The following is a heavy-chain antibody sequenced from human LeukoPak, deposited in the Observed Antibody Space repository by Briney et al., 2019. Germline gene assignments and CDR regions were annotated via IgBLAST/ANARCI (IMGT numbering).Heavy chain of an antibody. CDR3: ARHRYSYDYSFDH. J-gene: IGHJ4*02. D-gene: IGHD5-18*01. CDR1: GYSITNGYH. CDR2: IFHRGST. V-gene: IGHV4-38-2*01. Sequence: PSETLSLTCAVSGYSITNGYHWGWIRQPPGKGLEWIGTIFHRGSTYYNPSLKSRVTISVDTSKNQFSLKLGSVTAADSAVYYCARHRYSYDYSFDHWGQGALVTVPS.